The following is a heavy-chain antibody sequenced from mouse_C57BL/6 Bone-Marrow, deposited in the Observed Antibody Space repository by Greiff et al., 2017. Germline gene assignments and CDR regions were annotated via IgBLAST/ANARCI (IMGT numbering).Heavy chain of an antibody. CDR3: ARGRPYDGYYYYAMDY. J-gene: IGHJ4*01. CDR2: IDPSDSYT. D-gene: IGHD2-3*01. V-gene: IGHV1-69*01. Sequence: VQLQQPGAELVKPGASVKLSCKASGYTFTSYWMHWVKQRPGQGLEWIGEIDPSDSYTNYNQKFKGKSTLTVDKSSSTAYMQLSSLTSEDSAVYYCARGRPYDGYYYYAMDYWGQGTSVTVSS. CDR1: GYTFTSYW.